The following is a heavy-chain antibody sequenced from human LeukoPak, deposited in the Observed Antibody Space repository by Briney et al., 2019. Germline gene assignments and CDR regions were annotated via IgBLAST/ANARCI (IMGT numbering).Heavy chain of an antibody. J-gene: IGHJ5*02. CDR1: GYTFTSYD. Sequence: ASVKVSCKASGYTFTSYDINWVRQATGQGLEWMGWMNPNSGNTGYAQKFQGRVTMTRNTSISTAYMELSSLRSEDTAVYYCARDSSYYYDMAWFDPWGQGTLVTVSS. V-gene: IGHV1-8*01. D-gene: IGHD3-22*01. CDR2: MNPNSGNT. CDR3: ARDSSYYYDMAWFDP.